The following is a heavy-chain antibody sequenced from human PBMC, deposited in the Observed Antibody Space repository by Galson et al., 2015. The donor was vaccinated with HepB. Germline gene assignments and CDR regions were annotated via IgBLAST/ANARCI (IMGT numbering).Heavy chain of an antibody. CDR2: IDSSGSTI. J-gene: IGHJ4*02. CDR1: GFTFSGYS. Sequence: SLRLSCAASGFTFSGYSMNWVRQAPGKGLEWISYIDSSGSTISCPDSVKGRFTVSRDNAKNLLYLQMNSLRDEDTAVYYCARSKWIEAAECSHWGQGTLVTVSS. D-gene: IGHD6-13*01. CDR3: ARSKWIEAAECSH. V-gene: IGHV3-48*02.